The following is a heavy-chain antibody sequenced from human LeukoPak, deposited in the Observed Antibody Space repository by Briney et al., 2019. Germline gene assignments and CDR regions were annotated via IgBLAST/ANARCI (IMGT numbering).Heavy chain of an antibody. D-gene: IGHD4-17*01. Sequence: SETLFLTCTVSGGSISSGDYYWSWIRQPPGKGLEWIGYIYYSGSTYYNPSLKSRVTISVDTSKNQFSLKLSSVTAADTAVYYCARQRYGDRSFDYWGQGTLVTVSS. V-gene: IGHV4-30-4*08. CDR3: ARQRYGDRSFDY. CDR1: GGSISSGDYY. J-gene: IGHJ4*02. CDR2: IYYSGST.